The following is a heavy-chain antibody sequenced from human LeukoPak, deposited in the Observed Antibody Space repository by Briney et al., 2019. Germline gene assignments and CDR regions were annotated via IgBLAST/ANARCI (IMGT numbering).Heavy chain of an antibody. CDR1: GYGFTTYW. CDR2: VYPFDSDI. V-gene: IGHV5-51*01. D-gene: IGHD4-17*01. CDR3: ARHRATLRSGPDDAFDV. Sequence: GESLKISCQGSGYGFTTYWIGWVRQMPGKGLEWMGIVYPFDSDIRYSPSFQGQVTISADKSINTAYLQWSSLKASDTAMYYCARHRATLRSGPDDAFDVWGQGTMVTVSS. J-gene: IGHJ3*01.